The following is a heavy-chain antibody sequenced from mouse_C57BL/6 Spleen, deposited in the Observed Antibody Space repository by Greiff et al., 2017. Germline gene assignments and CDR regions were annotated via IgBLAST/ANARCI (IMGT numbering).Heavy chain of an antibody. CDR2: IHPNSGST. D-gene: IGHD2-1*01. CDR3: ATYGNYWGYFDY. CDR1: GYTFTSYW. Sequence: QVQLKQPGAELVKPGASVKLSCKASGYTFTSYWMHWVKQRPGQGLEWIGMIHPNSGSTNYNEKFKSKATLTVDKSSSTAYMQLSSLTSEDSAVYYCATYGNYWGYFDYWGQGTTLTVSS. V-gene: IGHV1-64*01. J-gene: IGHJ2*01.